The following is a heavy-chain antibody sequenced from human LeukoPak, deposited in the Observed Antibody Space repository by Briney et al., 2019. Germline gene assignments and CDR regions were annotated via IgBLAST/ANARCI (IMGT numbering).Heavy chain of an antibody. CDR2: ISSSGSTI. CDR1: GFTFGSYE. J-gene: IGHJ4*02. Sequence: GGSLRLSCAASGFTFGSYEMNWVRQAPGKGLEWVSYISSSGSTIYYADSVKGRFTISRDNAKNSLYLQMNSLRAEDTAVYYCARERYYYDSWGQGTLVTVSS. V-gene: IGHV3-48*03. CDR3: ARERYYYDS. D-gene: IGHD3-22*01.